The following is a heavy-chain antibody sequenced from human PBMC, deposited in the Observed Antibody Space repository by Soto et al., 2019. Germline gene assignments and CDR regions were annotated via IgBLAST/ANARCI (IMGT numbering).Heavy chain of an antibody. Sequence: QLQLVQSGADVKKPGSSVRVACQASGDTFTRFAFSWVQQAPGQGLEWLGGFTPMFATAKYAQKFQGRLTVSADESRSTTYMELSGLTSEDTAQYYCARERAASGGSGRYFDVWGRGTLVSVSS. CDR3: ARERAASGGSGRYFDV. V-gene: IGHV1-69*01. CDR2: FTPMFATA. D-gene: IGHD2-15*01. CDR1: GDTFTRFA. J-gene: IGHJ2*01.